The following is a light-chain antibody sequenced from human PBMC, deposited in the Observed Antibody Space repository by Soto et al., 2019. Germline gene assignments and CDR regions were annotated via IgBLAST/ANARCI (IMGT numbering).Light chain of an antibody. Sequence: DIQMTQSPSTPSASLGDRVTITCRARQSISSWLAWYQQKPGKDPKLLIYDASSLESGVPSRFSGSGSGTEFTLTISSLQPDDFATYYCQQSYSTPSWTFGQGTKVDIK. CDR3: QQSYSTPSWT. CDR2: DAS. CDR1: QSISSW. J-gene: IGKJ1*01. V-gene: IGKV1-5*01.